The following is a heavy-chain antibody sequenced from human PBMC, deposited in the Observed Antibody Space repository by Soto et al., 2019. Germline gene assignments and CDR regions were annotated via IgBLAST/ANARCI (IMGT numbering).Heavy chain of an antibody. D-gene: IGHD3-22*01. CDR2: IYWDDDK. Sequence: SLSTSGVGVCWICQPPGKAIVSLALIYWDDDKRYSPSLKSRLTITKDTSKNQVVLTMTNMEPVDTATYYCARFYYYDSSGYPTAFDPCGQ. J-gene: IGHJ5*02. V-gene: IGHV2-5*02. CDR3: ARFYYYDSSGYPTAFDP. CDR1: SLSTSGVG.